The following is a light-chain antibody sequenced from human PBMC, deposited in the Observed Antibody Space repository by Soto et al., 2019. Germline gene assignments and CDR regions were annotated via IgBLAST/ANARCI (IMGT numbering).Light chain of an antibody. V-gene: IGKV3-20*01. J-gene: IGKJ1*01. CDR2: GAS. Sequence: ENVLTQSPGTLSLSPGERATLSRRASQSISSNLAWYQQKPGQAPRLLIYGASSRATGIPDRFSGSGSGTDFTPTISRLEPEDFAVYYCQQYTGSPWTFGQGTKVDIK. CDR3: QQYTGSPWT. CDR1: QSISSN.